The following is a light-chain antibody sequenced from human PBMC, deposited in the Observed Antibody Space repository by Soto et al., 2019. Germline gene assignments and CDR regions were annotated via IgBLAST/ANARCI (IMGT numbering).Light chain of an antibody. CDR1: QGVASNS. V-gene: IGKV3-20*01. J-gene: IGKJ1*01. CDR3: QQYGTSPPWT. CDR2: SAS. Sequence: IVLTQSPGTLSLSPGERATLSCCASQGVASNSLAWYQQKPGQAPRLLIYSASSRATGIPDRFSGSGSGTDFTLTISRLEPEDFAVYYCQQYGTSPPWTFGQGTKVEIK.